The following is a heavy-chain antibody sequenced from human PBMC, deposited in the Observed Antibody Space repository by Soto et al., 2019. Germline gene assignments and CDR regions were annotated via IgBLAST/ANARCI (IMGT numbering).Heavy chain of an antibody. D-gene: IGHD1-7*01. V-gene: IGHV1-69*12. CDR1: GGTFSSYA. CDR2: IIPIFGTA. J-gene: IGHJ6*02. Sequence: QVQLVQSGAEVKKPGSSVKVSCKASGGTFSSYAISWVRQAPGQGLEWMGGIIPIFGTADYAQKFQGKVTITADEYTSXXYMELNSLRSEDTAVYYCERSPELTRIYYYYVMDVWGQETTVTVSS. CDR3: ERSPELTRIYYYYVMDV.